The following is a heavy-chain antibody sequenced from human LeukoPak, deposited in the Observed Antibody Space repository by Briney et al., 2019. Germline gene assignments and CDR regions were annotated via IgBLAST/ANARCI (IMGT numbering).Heavy chain of an antibody. V-gene: IGHV3-30*04. D-gene: IGHD1-20*01. CDR2: ISYDGSNK. Sequence: PGGSLRLSCAASGFTFSSYAMHRVRQAPGKGLEWVAVISYDGSNKYYADSVKGRFTISRDNSKNTLYLQMNSLRAEDTAVYYCASRNWNDVNYWGQGTLVTVSS. J-gene: IGHJ4*02. CDR3: ASRNWNDVNY. CDR1: GFTFSSYA.